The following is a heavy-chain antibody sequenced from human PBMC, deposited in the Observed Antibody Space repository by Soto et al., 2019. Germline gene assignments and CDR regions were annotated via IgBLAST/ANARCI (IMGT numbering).Heavy chain of an antibody. CDR1: GYSFTSYW. CDR3: ARRIRSTVTRISWLGDNYYGMDV. CDR2: IDPSDSYT. D-gene: IGHD4-4*01. J-gene: IGHJ6*02. Sequence: GESLKISCKGSGYSFTSYWISWVRQMPGKGLEWMGRIDPSDSYTNYSPSFQGHVTISADKSISTAYLQWSSLKASDTAMYYCARRIRSTVTRISWLGDNYYGMDVCGQPSTVPVSS. V-gene: IGHV5-10-1*01.